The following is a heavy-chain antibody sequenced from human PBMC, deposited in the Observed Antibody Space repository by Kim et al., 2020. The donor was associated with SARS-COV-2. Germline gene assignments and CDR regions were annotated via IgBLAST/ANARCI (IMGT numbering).Heavy chain of an antibody. V-gene: IGHV3-11*01. CDR2: ISDSGSTI. CDR3: ARGRSGSYYRGYFDY. Sequence: GGSLRLSCAASGFTFSDYYMSWIRQAPGKGLEWFSYISDSGSTIYYADSVKGRFTISRDNAKNSLHLQMNSLRAEDTAVYYCARGRSGSYYRGYFDYWGQGTLVTVSS. J-gene: IGHJ4*02. CDR1: GFTFSDYY. D-gene: IGHD1-26*01.